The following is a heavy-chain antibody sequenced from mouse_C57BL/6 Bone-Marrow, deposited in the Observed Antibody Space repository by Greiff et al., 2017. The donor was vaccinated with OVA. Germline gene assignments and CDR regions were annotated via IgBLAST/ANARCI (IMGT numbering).Heavy chain of an antibody. CDR3: AREGLRLTYWYFDV. Sequence: EVQRVESGPVLVKPGASVKMSCKASGYTFTDYYMNWVKQSHGKSLEWIGVINPYNGGTSYNQKFKGKATLTVDKSSSTAYMELNSLTSEDSAVYYCAREGLRLTYWYFDVWGTGTTVTVSS. J-gene: IGHJ1*03. D-gene: IGHD2-4*01. CDR1: GYTFTDYY. V-gene: IGHV1-19*01. CDR2: INPYNGGT.